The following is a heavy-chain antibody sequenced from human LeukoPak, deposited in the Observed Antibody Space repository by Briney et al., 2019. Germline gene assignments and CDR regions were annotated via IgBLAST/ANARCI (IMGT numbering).Heavy chain of an antibody. CDR1: GYIFTSYA. CDR2: INTNTGNP. CDR3: ARDIAVAGTRFDY. J-gene: IGHJ4*02. Sequence: ASVKVSCKASGYIFTSYAMNWVRQAPGQGLEWMGWINTNTGNPTYARGFTGRFVFSLDTSVSTAYLQISSLKAEDTAVYYCARDIAVAGTRFDYWGQGTLVTVSS. V-gene: IGHV7-4-1*02. D-gene: IGHD6-19*01.